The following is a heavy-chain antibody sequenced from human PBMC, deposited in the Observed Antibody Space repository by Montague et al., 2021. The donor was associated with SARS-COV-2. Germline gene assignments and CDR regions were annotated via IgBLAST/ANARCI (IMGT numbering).Heavy chain of an antibody. CDR2: ALYTGRS. Sequence: SETLSLTCTVSGGSITSNWWSWIRQPPGKGLEWVGYALYTGRSRSKPSXXGGVSISVDTSKNQVSLKLSSVTAADTAVYYCARDTFHYGSDSYHVDTFDMWGQGTMVTVSS. D-gene: IGHD3-10*01. CDR1: GGSITSNW. CDR3: ARDTFHYGSDSYHVDTFDM. J-gene: IGHJ3*02. V-gene: IGHV4-59*01.